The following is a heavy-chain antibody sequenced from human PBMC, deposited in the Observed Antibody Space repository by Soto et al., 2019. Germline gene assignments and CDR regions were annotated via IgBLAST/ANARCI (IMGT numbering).Heavy chain of an antibody. Sequence: GASVKVSCKASRGTFSIYAISWVRQTPGQGLEWMGGIIPIFGTANYAQKFQGRVTITADESTSTAYMELSSLRSEDTAVYYCARGTHSGFYDSSGYPPPVYYYYGMEVWGQGTTVTVSS. CDR3: ARGTHSGFYDSSGYPPPVYYYYGMEV. V-gene: IGHV1-69*13. CDR1: RGTFSIYA. D-gene: IGHD3-22*01. CDR2: IIPIFGTA. J-gene: IGHJ6*02.